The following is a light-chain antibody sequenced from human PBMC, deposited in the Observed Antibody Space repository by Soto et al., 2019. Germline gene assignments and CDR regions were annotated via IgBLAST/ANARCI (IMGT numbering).Light chain of an antibody. V-gene: IGKV3-15*01. Sequence: EIVMTQSPATLSVSPGERATLSCRASQSVSSNLAWYQQKPGQAPRLLIYGASTRATGIPARFSVSGSGTEFTLTISSLQSEDFAVYYCQQYNNWPPFTFGPGTKVDIK. J-gene: IGKJ3*01. CDR2: GAS. CDR3: QQYNNWPPFT. CDR1: QSVSSN.